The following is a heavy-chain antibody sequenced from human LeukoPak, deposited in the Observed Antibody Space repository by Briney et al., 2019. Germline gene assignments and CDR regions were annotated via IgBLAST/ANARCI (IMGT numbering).Heavy chain of an antibody. Sequence: GGSLRLSCVASGFTFSTYAMSWVRQAPGKGLEWVSGISGSAANTYHAESVKGRFTISRDNSKNTLYLQMNSLGAEDTAVYYCARPTYYGSGSYSIDYWGQGTLVTVSS. D-gene: IGHD3-10*01. CDR2: ISGSAANT. CDR1: GFTFSTYA. J-gene: IGHJ4*02. V-gene: IGHV3-23*01. CDR3: ARPTYYGSGSYSIDY.